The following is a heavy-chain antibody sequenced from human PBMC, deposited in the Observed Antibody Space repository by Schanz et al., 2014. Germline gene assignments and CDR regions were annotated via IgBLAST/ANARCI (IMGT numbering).Heavy chain of an antibody. D-gene: IGHD3-22*01. Sequence: EQMVESGGGLVKPGGSLRLSCAGSGFSFSGFGMHWVRQAPGKGLEWVAVISYDGRNKYFADSVKGRFTISRDNSKNTLFLQVNSLRAEDTAVYYCAKDHFGHYDSSGCSDCYYYGMDVWGQGTTVTVSS. V-gene: IGHV3-30*18. CDR1: GFSFSGFG. J-gene: IGHJ6*02. CDR3: AKDHFGHYDSSGCSDCYYYGMDV. CDR2: ISYDGRNK.